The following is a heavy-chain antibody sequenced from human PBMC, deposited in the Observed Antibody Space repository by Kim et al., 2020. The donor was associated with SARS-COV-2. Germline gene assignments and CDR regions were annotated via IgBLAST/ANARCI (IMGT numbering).Heavy chain of an antibody. CDR3: ARDRDPSIAVAGTLGY. Sequence: SVKVSCKASGGTFSSYAISWVRQAPGQGLEWMGGIIPIFGTANYAQKFQGRVTITADESTSTAYMELSSLRSEDTAVYYCARDRDPSIAVAGTLGYWGQGTLVTVSS. J-gene: IGHJ4*02. CDR1: GGTFSSYA. V-gene: IGHV1-69*13. D-gene: IGHD6-19*01. CDR2: IIPIFGTA.